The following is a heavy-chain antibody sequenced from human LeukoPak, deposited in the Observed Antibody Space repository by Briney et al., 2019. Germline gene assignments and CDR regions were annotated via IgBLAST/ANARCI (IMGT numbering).Heavy chain of an antibody. V-gene: IGHV4-59*08. D-gene: IGHD2-21*02. CDR1: GGSINNFY. CDR2: IFYNGTT. Sequence: SETLSLTCTVSGGSINNFYWSWIRQPPGKGLEWLGFIFYNGTTNYNPSLESRVSMSVDTSRNQSSLNLRSLTAADTAVYYCARHPRGDSSNPPDSFDIWGQGTVVTVSS. CDR3: ARHPRGDSSNPPDSFDI. J-gene: IGHJ3*02.